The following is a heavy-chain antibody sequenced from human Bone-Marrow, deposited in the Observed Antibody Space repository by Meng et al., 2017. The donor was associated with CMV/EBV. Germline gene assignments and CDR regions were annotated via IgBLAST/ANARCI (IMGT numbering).Heavy chain of an antibody. CDR3: ATGVADFEY. CDR2: MNPNSGNT. J-gene: IGHJ4*02. CDR1: GYTFTSYA. Sequence: QVQRVQTGAEVKKPGASVKVSCKASGYTFTSYAINSVRQAAGQGLEWMGWMNPNSGNTDYAQKFQGRVTMTRNISKSTAYMDLSSLRSEDTAVYYCATGVADFEYWGQGTLVTVSS. V-gene: IGHV1-8*01. D-gene: IGHD6-19*01.